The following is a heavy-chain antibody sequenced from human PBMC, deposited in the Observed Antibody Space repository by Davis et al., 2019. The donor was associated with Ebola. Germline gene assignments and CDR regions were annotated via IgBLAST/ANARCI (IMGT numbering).Heavy chain of an antibody. D-gene: IGHD3-10*01. V-gene: IGHV1-18*01. Sequence: AASVKVSCKASGYTFTSYAMHWVRQAPGQRLEWMGWISAYNGNTNYAQKLQGRVTMTTDTSTSTAYMELRSLRSDDTAVYYCARARFRELLGDYWGQGTLVTVSS. CDR1: GYTFTSYA. J-gene: IGHJ4*02. CDR3: ARARFRELLGDY. CDR2: ISAYNGNT.